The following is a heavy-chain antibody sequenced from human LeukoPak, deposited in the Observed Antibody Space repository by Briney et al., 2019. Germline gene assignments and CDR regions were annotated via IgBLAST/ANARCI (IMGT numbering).Heavy chain of an antibody. J-gene: IGHJ6*03. CDR3: ARSRVAAAGHMDV. D-gene: IGHD6-13*01. V-gene: IGHV1-18*03. CDR2: ISAYNGNT. Sequence: ASVKVSCKASGYTFISYGISWVRQAPGQGLEWMGWISAYNGNTNYAQKLQGRVTITRDTSASTAYMELSSLRSEDMAVYYCARSRVAAAGHMDVWGKGTTVTVS. CDR1: GYTFISYG.